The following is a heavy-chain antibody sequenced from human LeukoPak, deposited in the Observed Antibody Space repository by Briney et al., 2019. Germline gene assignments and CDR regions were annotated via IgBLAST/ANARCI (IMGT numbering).Heavy chain of an antibody. Sequence: PGGSLRLSCAASGFSFSSCSMNWVRQAPGKGLEWVSSISSSSSYIYYADSVKGRFTVSRDNSKNTLYLQMNSLSAEDTAVYYCARDQDGYWGQGTLVTVSS. CDR1: GFSFSSCS. CDR2: ISSSSSYI. V-gene: IGHV3-21*06. J-gene: IGHJ4*02. CDR3: ARDQDGY.